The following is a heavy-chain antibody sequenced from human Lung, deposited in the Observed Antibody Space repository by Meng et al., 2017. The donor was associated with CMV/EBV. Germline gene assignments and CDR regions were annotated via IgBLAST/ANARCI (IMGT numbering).Heavy chain of an antibody. J-gene: IGHJ6*02. V-gene: IGHV3-9*01. CDR2: ITWNSGDK. CDR3: AKAYSLLGNGMDV. D-gene: IGHD2-21*01. CDR1: GFTFDDYA. Sequence: GGSLRLXCAASGFTFDDYAMHWVRQAPGRGPEWVSGITWNSGDKGYADSVKGRFTISRDNAKNSLYLQMNSLRPVDTALYYCAKAYSLLGNGMDVWGRGTTVTVSS.